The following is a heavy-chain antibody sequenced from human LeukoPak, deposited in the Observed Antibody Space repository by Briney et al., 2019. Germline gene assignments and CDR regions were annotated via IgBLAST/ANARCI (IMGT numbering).Heavy chain of an antibody. J-gene: IGHJ4*02. Sequence: PGGYLRLSCAASGFTVSSTYMSWVRQAPGKGLEWISDIYSGGSTYYAASVKGRFAISRDNSKNTLYHQMNSLRAEDTAVYYCARVPCGVVIPNPYFDYWGQGDLVTVSS. CDR2: IYSGGST. V-gene: IGHV3-53*01. CDR1: GFTVSSTY. D-gene: IGHD3-3*01. CDR3: ARVPCGVVIPNPYFDY.